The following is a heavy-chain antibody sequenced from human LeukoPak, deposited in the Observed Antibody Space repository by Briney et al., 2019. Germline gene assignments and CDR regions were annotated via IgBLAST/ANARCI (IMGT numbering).Heavy chain of an antibody. D-gene: IGHD6-19*01. V-gene: IGHV3-21*01. J-gene: IGHJ4*02. CDR3: ARAKSSGWYGALGY. Sequence: GGSLRLSCAASGFTFSSYSMNWVRQATGKGLEWVSSISSSSSYIYYADSVKGRFTVSRDNAKNSLYLQMNSLRAEDTAVYYCARAKSSGWYGALGYWGQGTLVTVSS. CDR2: ISSSSSYI. CDR1: GFTFSSYS.